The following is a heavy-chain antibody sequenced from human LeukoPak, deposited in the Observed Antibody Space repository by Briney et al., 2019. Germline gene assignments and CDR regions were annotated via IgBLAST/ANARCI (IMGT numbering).Heavy chain of an antibody. J-gene: IGHJ2*01. CDR2: INHSGST. CDR3: ARRGRRIAARPSRHFDL. V-gene: IGHV4-34*01. D-gene: IGHD6-6*01. Sequence: SETLSLTCAVYGGSFSGYYWSWIRQPPGKGLEWIGEINHSGSTNYNPSLKSRVTISVDTSKNQFSLKLSSVTAADTAVYYCARRGRRIAARPSRHFDLWGRGTLVTVSS. CDR1: GGSFSGYY.